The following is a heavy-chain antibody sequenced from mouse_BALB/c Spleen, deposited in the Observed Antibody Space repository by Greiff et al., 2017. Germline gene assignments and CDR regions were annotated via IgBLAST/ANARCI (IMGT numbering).Heavy chain of an antibody. CDR3: AREDTTVVATVDY. J-gene: IGHJ2*01. CDR2: ISYDGSN. Sequence: EVKLEESGPGLVKPSQSLSLTCSVTGYSITSGYYWNWIRQFPGNKLEWMGYISYDGSNNYNPSLKNRISITRDTSKNQFFLKLNSVTTEDTATYYCAREDTTVVATVDYWGQGTTLTVSS. CDR1: GYSITSGYY. D-gene: IGHD1-1*01. V-gene: IGHV3-6*02.